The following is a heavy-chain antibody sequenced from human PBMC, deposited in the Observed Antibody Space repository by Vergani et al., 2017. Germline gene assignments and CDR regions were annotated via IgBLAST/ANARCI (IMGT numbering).Heavy chain of an antibody. J-gene: IGHJ6*03. Sequence: QVKLQESGPGLVKPSETLSLTCAVYGGSFSGYYWSWIRQPPGKGLEWIGEINHSGSTNYNPSLKSRVTISVDTSKNQFSLKLSSVTAADTAVYYCARGRYCSSTSCYRPGDYYYYYMDVWGKGTTVTVSS. CDR1: GGSFSGYY. CDR3: ARGRYCSSTSCYRPGDYYYYYMDV. CDR2: INHSGST. V-gene: IGHV4-34*01. D-gene: IGHD2-2*02.